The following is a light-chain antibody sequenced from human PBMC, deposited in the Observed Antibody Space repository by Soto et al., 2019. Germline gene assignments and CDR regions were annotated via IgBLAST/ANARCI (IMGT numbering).Light chain of an antibody. V-gene: IGLV1-40*01. CDR3: QSYDSSLSGWV. J-gene: IGLJ3*02. CDR1: SSNIGAGYD. Sequence: QSVLTQPPSVSGAPGHRVTISCTGSSSNIGAGYDVHWYQQLPGTAPKLLIYGNSNRPSGVPDRCSGSKSGTSASLAITGLQAEDEADYYCQSYDSSLSGWVFGGGTKLTVL. CDR2: GNS.